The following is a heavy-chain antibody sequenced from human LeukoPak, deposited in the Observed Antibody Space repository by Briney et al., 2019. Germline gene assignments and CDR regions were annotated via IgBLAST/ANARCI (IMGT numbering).Heavy chain of an antibody. CDR1: GFTFNTYA. D-gene: IGHD6-13*01. J-gene: IGHJ4*02. V-gene: IGHV3-30*18. CDR3: AKAVGRISWSFDY. Sequence: GRSLRLSCEASGFTFNTYAMHWVRQPPGKGLEWVALISYDGSDKIYTDSVKGRFTISRDNSESTLYLQMGSLRGDDAAVYYCAKAVGRISWSFDYWGQGALVTVSS. CDR2: ISYDGSDK.